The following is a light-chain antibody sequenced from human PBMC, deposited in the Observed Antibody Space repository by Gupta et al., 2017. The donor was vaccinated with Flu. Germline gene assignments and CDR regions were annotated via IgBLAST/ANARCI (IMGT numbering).Light chain of an antibody. CDR1: QPITTY. CDR3: QQCYSTPYT. Sequence: PSSLSASVGDSVTISCRASQPITTYLNWYQQKPGKAPKLLIYTSSNLQSGVPSRFSGRGSGTDFTVTITKLQPEDFATYYCQQCYSTPYTFAQGTKLEI. V-gene: IGKV1-39*01. CDR2: TSS. J-gene: IGKJ2*01.